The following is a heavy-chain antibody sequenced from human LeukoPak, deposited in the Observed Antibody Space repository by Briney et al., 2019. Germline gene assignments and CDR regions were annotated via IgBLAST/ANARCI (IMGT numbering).Heavy chain of an antibody. J-gene: IGHJ6*02. Sequence: GGSLRLSCAASGVSFSSYAMSWVRQAPGKGLEWVSGISWNSGKIDYADSVKGRFIISRDNAKNSLYLQMNSLRAEDTALYYCAKGRLIAAPYYYYGMNVWGQGTTVTVSS. D-gene: IGHD3-16*01. CDR2: ISWNSGKI. V-gene: IGHV3-9*01. CDR1: GVSFSSYA. CDR3: AKGRLIAAPYYYYGMNV.